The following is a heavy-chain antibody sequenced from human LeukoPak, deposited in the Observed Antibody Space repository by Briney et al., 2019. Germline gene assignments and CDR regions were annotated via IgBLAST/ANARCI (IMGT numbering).Heavy chain of an antibody. CDR1: GGSISSRSYY. D-gene: IGHD1-26*01. CDR2: IYYDGST. CDR3: ARDRSRRDLLPFDY. Sequence: PSETLFLTCTVSGGSISSRSYYWGWIRQPPGKGLEWIGNIYYDGSTYYNPSLKSRATISVDTSKNQFSLKLSSVTAADTAIYYCARDRSRRDLLPFDYWGQGALVTVSS. J-gene: IGHJ4*02. V-gene: IGHV4-39*07.